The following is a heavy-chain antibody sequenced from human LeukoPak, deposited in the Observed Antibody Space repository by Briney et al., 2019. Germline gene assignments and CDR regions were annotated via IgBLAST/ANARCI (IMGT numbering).Heavy chain of an antibody. J-gene: IGHJ4*02. CDR1: GFTFSTYW. CDR3: AREGYRYLVYCFDY. CDR2: IKQDGSEK. V-gene: IGHV3-7*01. D-gene: IGHD1-1*01. Sequence: GGSLRLSCAASGFTFSTYWMSWVRQAPGKGLEWVANIKQDGSEKYYVDSVKGRFTISRDNAKNSLYLQMNSLRAEDTAVYYCAREGYRYLVYCFDYWGQGTLVTVFS.